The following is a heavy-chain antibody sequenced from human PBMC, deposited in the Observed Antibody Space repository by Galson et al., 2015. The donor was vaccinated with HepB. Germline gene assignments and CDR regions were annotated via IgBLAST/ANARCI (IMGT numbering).Heavy chain of an antibody. V-gene: IGHV4-59*08. Sequence: ETLSLTCTVSGGSISSYYWSWIRQPPGKGLEWIGYIYYSGSTNYNPSLKSRVTISVDTSKNQFSLKLSSVTAADTAVYYCARLYAREDYYYYYYGMDVWGQGTTVTVSS. CDR2: IYYSGST. CDR3: ARLYAREDYYYYYYGMDV. CDR1: GGSISSYY. J-gene: IGHJ6*02. D-gene: IGHD3-16*01.